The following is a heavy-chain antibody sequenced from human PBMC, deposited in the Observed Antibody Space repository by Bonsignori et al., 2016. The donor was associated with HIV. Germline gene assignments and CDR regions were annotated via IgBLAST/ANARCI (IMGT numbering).Heavy chain of an antibody. Sequence: WVRQAPGQGLEWMGWINPNSGGTNYAQNFQGRVTMTRDTSISTAYMELSRLRSDDTAVYYCASDLSSTSQYSSSWGIDFWGQGTLVTVSS. CDR2: INPNSGGT. J-gene: IGHJ4*02. CDR3: ASDLSSTSQYSSSWGIDF. D-gene: IGHD6-13*01. V-gene: IGHV1-2*02.